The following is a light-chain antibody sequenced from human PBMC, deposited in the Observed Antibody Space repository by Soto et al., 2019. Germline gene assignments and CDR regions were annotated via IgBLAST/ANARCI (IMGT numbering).Light chain of an antibody. CDR2: AAS. Sequence: DIQLTQSPSFLSASVGDRVTITCRASQATTSSLAGYQQKPGKAPQLLIYAASTLQSGVPSRFSGSGSGTEFTLTGSSLQPEEFATDYCQQLSSYPITFGQGTRLE. J-gene: IGKJ5*01. CDR3: QQLSSYPIT. CDR1: QATTSS. V-gene: IGKV1-9*01.